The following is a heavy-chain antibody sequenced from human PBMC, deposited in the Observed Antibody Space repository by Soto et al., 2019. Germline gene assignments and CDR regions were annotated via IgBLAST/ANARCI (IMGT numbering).Heavy chain of an antibody. V-gene: IGHV1-2*02. CDR1: GYTFTGYY. Sequence: QVQLVQSGAEVKKPGASVKVSCKASGYTFTGYYMHWVRQAPGQGLEWMGWINPKSGGTNYAQKFQGRVTMTSDTSTSTAYMELSRLRSDDTAVYYCARERELYSSGWYGWWYFDLWGRGTLVTVSS. J-gene: IGHJ2*01. CDR3: ARERELYSSGWYGWWYFDL. CDR2: INPKSGGT. D-gene: IGHD6-19*01.